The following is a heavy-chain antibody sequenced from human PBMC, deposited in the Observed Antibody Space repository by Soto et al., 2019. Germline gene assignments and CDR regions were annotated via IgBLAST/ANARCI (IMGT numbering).Heavy chain of an antibody. CDR3: ARADCSSTSCYAPIYYYYGMDV. J-gene: IGHJ6*02. CDR2: IIPIFGTA. D-gene: IGHD2-2*01. Sequence: SVKVSSKASGGTFSSYAISWVRQAPGQGLEWMGGIIPIFGTANYAQKFQGRVTITADESTSTAYMELSSLRSEDTAVYYCARADCSSTSCYAPIYYYYGMDVWGQGTTVTVSS. CDR1: GGTFSSYA. V-gene: IGHV1-69*13.